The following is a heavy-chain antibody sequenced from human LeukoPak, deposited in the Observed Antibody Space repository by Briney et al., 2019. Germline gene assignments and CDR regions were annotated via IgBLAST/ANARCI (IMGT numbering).Heavy chain of an antibody. CDR1: GFTVSSNY. Sequence: GGSLRLSCAASGFTVSSNYMSWVRQAPGKGLEWVSVIYSGGSTYYADSVKGRFTISRDNSKNTLYLQMNSLRAEDTAVYYCAKESYYYDSSGYFRPFDYWGQGTLVTVSS. J-gene: IGHJ4*02. D-gene: IGHD3-22*01. V-gene: IGHV3-53*01. CDR2: IYSGGST. CDR3: AKESYYYDSSGYFRPFDY.